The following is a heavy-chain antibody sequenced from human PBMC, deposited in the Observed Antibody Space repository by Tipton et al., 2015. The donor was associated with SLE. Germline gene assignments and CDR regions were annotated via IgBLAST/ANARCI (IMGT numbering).Heavy chain of an antibody. Sequence: TLSLTCTVSGFSISSGFYWGWIRQPPGKGLEWIGSIYTNGNTNYNPSLQSRVTMSVDTSKNQFSLKLRSVTAADTAVYYCAGAWQGYCSGGTCYVLDYWGQGTLVTVSS. D-gene: IGHD2-15*01. CDR3: AGAWQGYCSGGTCYVLDY. J-gene: IGHJ4*02. CDR2: IYTNGNT. V-gene: IGHV4-38-2*02. CDR1: GFSISSGFY.